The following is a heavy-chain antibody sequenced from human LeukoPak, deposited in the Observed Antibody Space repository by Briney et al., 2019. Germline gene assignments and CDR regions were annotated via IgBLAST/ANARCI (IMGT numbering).Heavy chain of an antibody. V-gene: IGHV3-48*01. D-gene: IGHD6-19*01. CDR3: ARGIAVAGKGYFDY. CDR1: GFTFNNAW. J-gene: IGHJ4*02. Sequence: GRSLRLSCAASGFTFNNAWMSWVRQAPGKGLEWVSYISSSSSTIYYADSVKGRFTISRDNAKNSLYLQMNSLRAEDTAVYYCARGIAVAGKGYFDYWGQGTLVTVSS. CDR2: ISSSSSTI.